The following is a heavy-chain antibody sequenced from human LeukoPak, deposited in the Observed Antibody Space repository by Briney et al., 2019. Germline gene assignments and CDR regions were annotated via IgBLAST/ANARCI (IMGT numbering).Heavy chain of an antibody. CDR3: GREVLNAFDI. V-gene: IGHV6-1*01. D-gene: IGHD2-8*01. CDR1: ADSVSSNSAA. J-gene: IGHJ3*02. CDR2: TYYRSKWFN. Sequence: SQTLSLTFAISADSVSSNSAAWNWIRQSPSRGLEWLGRTYYRSKWFNDYAISVKSRITINPDSCKNQVSLQLNSVTPEDTAVYYCGREVLNAFDIWGQGTMVTVSS.